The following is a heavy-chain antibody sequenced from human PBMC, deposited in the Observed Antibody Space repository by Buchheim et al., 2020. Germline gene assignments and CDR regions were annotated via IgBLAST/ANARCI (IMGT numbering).Heavy chain of an antibody. CDR2: ISYDGSNK. CDR3: ARFIAAAANYYYYGMDV. CDR1: GFTFSSYA. Sequence: QVQLVESGGGVVQPGRSLRLSCAASGFTFSSYAMHWVRQAPGKGLEWVAVISYDGSNKYYADSVKGRFTISRDNSKNTLYLKMNSLRAEDTAVYYCARFIAAAANYYYYGMDVWGQGTT. V-gene: IGHV3-30-3*01. D-gene: IGHD6-13*01. J-gene: IGHJ6*02.